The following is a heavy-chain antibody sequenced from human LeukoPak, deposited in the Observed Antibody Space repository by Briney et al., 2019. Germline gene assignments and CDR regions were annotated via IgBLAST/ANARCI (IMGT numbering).Heavy chain of an antibody. CDR1: GFTFSSYS. V-gene: IGHV3-21*01. D-gene: IGHD4-17*01. Sequence: GGSLRLSCAASGFTFSSYSMNWVRQAPGKGLEWVSSISSSSSYTYYADSVKGRFTISRDNAKNSLYLQMNSLRAEDTAVYYVARAYGDSWWGQGTLVTVSS. CDR2: ISSSSSYT. CDR3: ARAYGDSW. J-gene: IGHJ4*02.